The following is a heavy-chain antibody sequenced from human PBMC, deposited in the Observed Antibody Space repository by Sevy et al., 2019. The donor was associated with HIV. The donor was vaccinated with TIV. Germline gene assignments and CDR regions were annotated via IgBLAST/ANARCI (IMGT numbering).Heavy chain of an antibody. V-gene: IGHV5-51*01. J-gene: IGHJ3*01. CDR2: LFPGNSDV. D-gene: IGHD2-15*01. Sequence: GESLKISCQASGYSFTAHWIGWVRQMPGKGLEWMGILFPGNSDVRSFQGQVTVSVDRSTNTAYLQWGSLTASDSAIYYCARGGHLSLHAFDVWGLGTMVTVSS. CDR1: GYSFTAHW. CDR3: ARGGHLSLHAFDV.